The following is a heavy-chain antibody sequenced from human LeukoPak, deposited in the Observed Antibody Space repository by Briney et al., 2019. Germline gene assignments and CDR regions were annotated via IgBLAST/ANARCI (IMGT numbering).Heavy chain of an antibody. CDR1: GYTFTGYY. J-gene: IGHJ5*02. D-gene: IGHD2-2*01. Sequence: ASVKVSCKASGYTFTGYYMHWVRQAPGQGLEWMGWINPNSGGTNYAQKFQGRVTMTRDTSISTAYMELSGLRSDDTAVYYCARGGCSSTSCPIKLDPWGQGTLVTVSS. CDR2: INPNSGGT. CDR3: ARGGCSSTSCPIKLDP. V-gene: IGHV1-2*02.